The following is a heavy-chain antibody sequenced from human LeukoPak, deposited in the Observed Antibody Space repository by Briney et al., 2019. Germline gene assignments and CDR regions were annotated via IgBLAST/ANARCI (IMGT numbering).Heavy chain of an antibody. D-gene: IGHD3-10*01. CDR1: GFTFDDYA. V-gene: IGHV3-9*01. J-gene: IGHJ6*02. CDR2: ISWNSGSI. CDR3: AKDIGVGLLWFGEVLRSDYYGMDV. Sequence: HAGGSLRLSCAASGFTFDDYAMHWVRQAPGKGLEWVSGISWNSGSIGYADSVKGRFTISRDNAKNSLYLQMNSLRAEDTALYYCAKDIGVGLLWFGEVLRSDYYGMDVWGQGTTVTVSS.